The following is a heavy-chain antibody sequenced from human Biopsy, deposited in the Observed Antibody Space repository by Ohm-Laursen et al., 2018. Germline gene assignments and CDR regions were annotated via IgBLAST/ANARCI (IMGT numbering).Heavy chain of an antibody. D-gene: IGHD1-26*01. CDR1: GYMFLRYY. CDR3: ARDRIELEATPTNADYYYFGMDV. J-gene: IGHJ6*02. Sequence: GASVKVSCKASGYMFLRYYIHWVRQAPGKGLEWMGIIAPRGSDATYAQKFQGRLIMTTDTSTATVYMQLGSLTSEDTAVYFCARDRIELEATPTNADYYYFGMDVWGQGTTVTVS. V-gene: IGHV1-46*01. CDR2: IAPRGSDA.